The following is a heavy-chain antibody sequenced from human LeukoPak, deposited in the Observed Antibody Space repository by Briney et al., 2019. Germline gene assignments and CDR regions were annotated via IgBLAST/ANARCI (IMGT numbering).Heavy chain of an antibody. D-gene: IGHD3-9*01. CDR3: ARDPGQYYDILTGYYTPYYFDY. CDR2: MLPIFGTA. CDR1: GGNFRNYG. Sequence: ASVKVSCKASGGNFRNYGFHWVRQAPGQGLEWMGGMLPIFGTANYAQKFQGRVTITRNTSISTAYMELSSLRSEDTAVYYCARDPGQYYDILTGYYTPYYFDYWGQGTLVTVSS. J-gene: IGHJ4*02. V-gene: IGHV1-69*05.